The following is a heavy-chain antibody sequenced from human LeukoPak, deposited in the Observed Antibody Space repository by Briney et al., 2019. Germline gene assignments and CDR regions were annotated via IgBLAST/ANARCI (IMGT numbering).Heavy chain of an antibody. J-gene: IGHJ4*02. D-gene: IGHD3-10*01. CDR1: GFTFSSYG. V-gene: IGHV3-30*03. Sequence: GRSLRLSCAASGFTFSSYGMHWVRQAPGKGLEWVAVISYDGSNKYYADSVKGRFTISRDNSKNTLYLQMNSLRDEDTAVYYCARDGPYGSGSYFSDYWGQGTLVTVSS. CDR3: ARDGPYGSGSYFSDY. CDR2: ISYDGSNK.